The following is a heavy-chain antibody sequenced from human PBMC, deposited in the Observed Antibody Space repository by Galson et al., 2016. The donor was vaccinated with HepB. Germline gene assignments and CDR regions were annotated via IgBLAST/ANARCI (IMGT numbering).Heavy chain of an antibody. CDR1: GFTFTTYE. D-gene: IGHD6-19*01. V-gene: IGHV3-48*03. Sequence: SLRLSCAASGFTFTTYEMTWVRQAPGKGLEWISYISSYGSTIYYADSVKGRFTISRDNAENSLYLQMNSLRAEDTAVYYCARVRWLEPLDYWGQRTLVTVSS. CDR2: ISSYGSTI. J-gene: IGHJ4*02. CDR3: ARVRWLEPLDY.